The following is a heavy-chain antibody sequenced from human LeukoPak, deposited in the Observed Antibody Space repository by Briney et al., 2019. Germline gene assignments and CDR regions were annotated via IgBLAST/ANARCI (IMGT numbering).Heavy chain of an antibody. CDR3: AGGTYSSGCYIFDY. D-gene: IGHD3-22*01. CDR2: IYSGGST. CDR1: GFTFSSYA. V-gene: IGHV3-53*01. J-gene: IGHJ4*02. Sequence: GGSLRLSCAASGFTFSSYAMSWVRQAPGKGLEWVSVIYSGGSTYYADSVKGRFTISRDNSKNTLYLQMNSLRAEGTAVYYCAGGTYSSGCYIFDYWGQGTLVTVSS.